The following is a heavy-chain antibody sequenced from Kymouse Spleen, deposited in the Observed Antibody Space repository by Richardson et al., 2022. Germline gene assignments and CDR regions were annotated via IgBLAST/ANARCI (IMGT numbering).Heavy chain of an antibody. Sequence: EVQLVESGGGLVQPGGSLKLSCAASGFTFSGSAMHWVRQASGKGLEWVGRIRSKANSYATAYAASVKGRFTISRDDSKNTAYLQMNSLKTEDTAVYYCTRHNGITGTMNWFDPWGQGTLVTVSS. CDR1: GFTFSGSA. J-gene: IGHJ5*02. D-gene: IGHD1-7*01. V-gene: IGHV3-73*02. CDR2: IRSKANSYAT. CDR3: TRHNGITGTMNWFDP.